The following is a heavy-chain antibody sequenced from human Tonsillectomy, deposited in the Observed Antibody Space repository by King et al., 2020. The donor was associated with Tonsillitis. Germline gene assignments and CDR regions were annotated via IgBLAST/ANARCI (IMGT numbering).Heavy chain of an antibody. D-gene: IGHD6-13*01. V-gene: IGHV1-2*02. CDR3: ARDPSRGAATADDAFDI. CDR1: GYTLTDYY. CDR2: INAKSGGP. J-gene: IGHJ3*02. Sequence: QLVQSGAEVKKPGASVKVSCKASGYTLTDYYMHWVRQAPGQGLEWMGWINAKSGGPNYAQKFQGRVTMTRDTSISTAYMELSRVRSDDTAVYYCARDPSRGAATADDAFDIWGQGTMVTVS.